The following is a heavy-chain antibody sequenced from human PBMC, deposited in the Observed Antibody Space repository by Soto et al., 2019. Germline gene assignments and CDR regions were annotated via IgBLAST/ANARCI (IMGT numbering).Heavy chain of an antibody. D-gene: IGHD6-13*01. V-gene: IGHV3-23*01. J-gene: IGHJ4*02. CDR2: ISGSGGST. CDR1: GFTFSSYA. CDR3: AKAPTAIDTPSSSWYPN. Sequence: EVQLLESGGGLVQPGGSLRLSCAASGFTFSSYAMSWVRQAPGKGLEWVSAISGSGGSTYYADSVKGRFTISRDNSKNTLDLQMNSLRAEDTAVYYCAKAPTAIDTPSSSWYPNWGQGTLVTVSS.